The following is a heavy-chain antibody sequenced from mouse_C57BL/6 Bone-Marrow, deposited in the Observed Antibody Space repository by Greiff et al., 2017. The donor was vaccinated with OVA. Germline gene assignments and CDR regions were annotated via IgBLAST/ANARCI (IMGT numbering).Heavy chain of an antibody. CDR1: GYTFTSYW. J-gene: IGHJ3*01. V-gene: IGHV1-64*01. CDR3: ARRQLRWFAY. CDR2: IHPNSGST. D-gene: IGHD2-4*01. Sequence: QVHVKQPGAELVKPGASVKLSCKASGYTFTSYWMHWVKQRPGQGLEWIGMIHPNSGSTNYNEKFKSKATLTVDKSSSTAYMQLSSLTSEDSAVYYCARRQLRWFAYWGQGTLVTVSA.